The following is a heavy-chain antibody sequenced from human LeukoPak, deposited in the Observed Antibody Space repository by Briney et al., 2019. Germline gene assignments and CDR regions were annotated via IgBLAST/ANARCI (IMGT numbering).Heavy chain of an antibody. Sequence: GGSLRLSCAASGFTFSSYWMSWVRQAPGKGLEWVANIKQDGSEKYYVDSVKGRFTISRDNAKNSLYLQMNSLRAEDTAVYYCARDRATTVTTGPRFYYYYYMDVWGKGTTVTVSS. CDR2: IKQDGSEK. V-gene: IGHV3-7*01. J-gene: IGHJ6*03. D-gene: IGHD4-17*01. CDR1: GFTFSSYW. CDR3: ARDRATTVTTGPRFYYYYYMDV.